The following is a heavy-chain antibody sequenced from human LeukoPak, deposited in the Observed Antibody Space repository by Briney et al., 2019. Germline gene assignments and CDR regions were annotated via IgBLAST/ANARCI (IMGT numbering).Heavy chain of an antibody. J-gene: IGHJ4*02. V-gene: IGHV3-23*01. D-gene: IGHD3-22*01. CDR3: ARDVRNYYDSSGYYLFDY. CDR2: ISGSRDNS. Sequence: GGSLRLSCAASGFTFKNSAMSRVRQAPGRGLEWVSTISGSRDNSYYADSVKGRFTISRDFSQNTLYLEMNSLTADDTAVYYCARDVRNYYDSSGYYLFDYWGQGTLVTVSS. CDR1: GFTFKNSA.